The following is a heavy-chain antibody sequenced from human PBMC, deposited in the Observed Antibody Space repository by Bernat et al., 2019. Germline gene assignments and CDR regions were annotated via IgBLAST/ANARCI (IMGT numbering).Heavy chain of an antibody. Sequence: QVQLVESGGGVVQPGRSLRLSCAASGFTFSSYAMHWVRQAPGKGLEWVAVISYDGSNKYYADSVKGRFTISRDNSKNTLYLQMNSLRAEDTAVYYCARTMVVWELLQYPSAFDIWGQGTMVTVSS. CDR1: GFTFSSYA. CDR2: ISYDGSNK. D-gene: IGHD1-26*01. J-gene: IGHJ3*02. V-gene: IGHV3-30-3*01. CDR3: ARTMVVWELLQYPSAFDI.